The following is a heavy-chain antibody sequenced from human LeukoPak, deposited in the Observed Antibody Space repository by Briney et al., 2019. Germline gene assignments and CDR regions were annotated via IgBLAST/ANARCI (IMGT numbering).Heavy chain of an antibody. CDR2: ITPIGGST. Sequence: ASVKVSCKASGYTFTSYYMHWVRQAPGQGLEWRGIITPIGGSTSYAQKFQGRVTMTRDMSTSTVYMELSSLRSEDTAVYYCARSRYYYDSSGPEPPSDYWGQGTLVTVSS. V-gene: IGHV1-46*01. CDR1: GYTFTSYY. CDR3: ARSRYYYDSSGPEPPSDY. D-gene: IGHD3-22*01. J-gene: IGHJ4*02.